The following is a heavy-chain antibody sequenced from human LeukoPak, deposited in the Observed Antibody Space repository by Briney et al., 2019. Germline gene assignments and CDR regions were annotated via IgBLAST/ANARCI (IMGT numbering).Heavy chain of an antibody. CDR1: GYSISSGYY. Sequence: SETLSLTCTVSGYSISSGYYWGWIRQPPGKGLEWIGSIYHSGSTYYNPSLKSRVTISVDTSKNQFSLKLSSVTAADTAVYYCARAHNYYDSSGYYCSYDYWGQGTLVTVSS. CDR3: ARAHNYYDSSGYYCSYDY. CDR2: IYHSGST. D-gene: IGHD3-22*01. V-gene: IGHV4-38-2*02. J-gene: IGHJ4*02.